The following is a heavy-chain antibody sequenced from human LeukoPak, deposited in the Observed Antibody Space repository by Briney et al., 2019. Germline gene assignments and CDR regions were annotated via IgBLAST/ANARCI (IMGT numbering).Heavy chain of an antibody. V-gene: IGHV3-69-1*01. Sequence: GGSLRLSCAASGFTFSSFYMNWVRQAPGKGLEWVSSITSSNYIFYADSLKGRFTISRDNAKNPLSLEMNSLRAEDTAVYYCARLAGLKYEKKFDYWGQGTLVTVSS. CDR2: ITSSNYI. J-gene: IGHJ4*02. CDR3: ARLAGLKYEKKFDY. CDR1: GFTFSSFY. D-gene: IGHD2-2*01.